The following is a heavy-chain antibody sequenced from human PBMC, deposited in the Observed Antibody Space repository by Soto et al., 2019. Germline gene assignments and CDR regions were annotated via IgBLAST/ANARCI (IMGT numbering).Heavy chain of an antibody. J-gene: IGHJ4*02. CDR2: IKPGTSDI. Sequence: GESLKISCKGVGYKFGSAWIGWVRQMPGKGLEWMGIIKPGTSDIRYSPSCRGHVTISADEAVSTAYLQWSSLKASDTAMYYCARQLSHICDYWSQGNLVTVSS. D-gene: IGHD3-3*02. V-gene: IGHV5-51*01. CDR3: ARQLSHICDY. CDR1: GYKFGSAW.